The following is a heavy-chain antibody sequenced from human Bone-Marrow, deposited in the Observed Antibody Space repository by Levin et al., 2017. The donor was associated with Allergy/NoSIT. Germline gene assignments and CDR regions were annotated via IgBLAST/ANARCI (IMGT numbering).Heavy chain of an antibody. Sequence: GGSLRLSCEGSGFTFGSYGINWVRQAPGKGLEWVASISISSRYIYYAESVKGRFTISRDNAKSSLYLQMNSLRAEDTALYYCARARIYGAYQYTFDFWGLGTLVTVS. CDR3: ARARIYGAYQYTFDF. J-gene: IGHJ3*01. V-gene: IGHV3-21*06. CDR1: GFTFGSYG. CDR2: ISISSRYI. D-gene: IGHD3-3*01.